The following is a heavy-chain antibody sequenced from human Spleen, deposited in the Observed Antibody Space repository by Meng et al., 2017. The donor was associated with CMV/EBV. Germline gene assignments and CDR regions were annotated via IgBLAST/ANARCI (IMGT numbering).Heavy chain of an antibody. Sequence: SETLSLTCTVSGGSISNYYWSWIRQPPGKGLESIAYIYSSGSANYNPSLESRVTMTVDTSKNQFSLKLSSVTAADTAVYYCARSAPDNYVWGQGTLVTVSS. CDR2: IYSSGSA. J-gene: IGHJ1*01. CDR1: GGSISNYY. D-gene: IGHD4-11*01. CDR3: ARSAPDNYV. V-gene: IGHV4-59*01.